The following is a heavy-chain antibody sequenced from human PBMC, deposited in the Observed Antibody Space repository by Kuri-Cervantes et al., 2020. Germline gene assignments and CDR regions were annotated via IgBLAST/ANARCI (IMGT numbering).Heavy chain of an antibody. Sequence: GSLRLSCTVSCGSISSYYWSWIRQPPGKGLEWIAYIYSSGSTNYNPSLKSRVTISVDTSKNQFSLKLSSVTAADTAVYYCARDAQYYGSGSYPHYYMDVWGKGTTVTVSS. V-gene: IGHV4-59*13. CDR3: ARDAQYYGSGSYPHYYMDV. CDR2: IYSSGST. CDR1: CGSISSYY. J-gene: IGHJ6*03. D-gene: IGHD3-10*01.